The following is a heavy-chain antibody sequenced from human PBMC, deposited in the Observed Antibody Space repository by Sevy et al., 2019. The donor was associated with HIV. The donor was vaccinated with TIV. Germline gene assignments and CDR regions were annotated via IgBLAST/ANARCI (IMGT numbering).Heavy chain of an antibody. V-gene: IGHV3-33*01. J-gene: IGHJ4*02. CDR2: IWYDGSNK. CDR3: ARDLPPNWNYAPYDY. Sequence: GGSLRLSCAASGFTFSSYGMHWVRQAPGKGLEWVAVIWYDGSNKYYADSVKGRFTISRDNSKNTLYLQMNSLRAEDTAVYYCARDLPPNWNYAPYDYWGQGTLVTVSS. D-gene: IGHD1-7*01. CDR1: GFTFSSYG.